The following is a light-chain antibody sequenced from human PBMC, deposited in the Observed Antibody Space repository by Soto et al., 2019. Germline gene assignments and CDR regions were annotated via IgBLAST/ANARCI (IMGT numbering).Light chain of an antibody. CDR3: QTWATGIRV. J-gene: IGLJ2*01. V-gene: IGLV4-69*01. CDR1: SGHSRYA. CDR2: LNSDGSH. Sequence: QLVLSQSPSVYASLGASVKLTCTLSSGHSRYAIAWHQQQPEKGPRFLMKLNSDGSHNKGDGIPDRFSGSSSGAERYLTISSLQSEDEADYYCQTWATGIRVFGGGTKLTVL.